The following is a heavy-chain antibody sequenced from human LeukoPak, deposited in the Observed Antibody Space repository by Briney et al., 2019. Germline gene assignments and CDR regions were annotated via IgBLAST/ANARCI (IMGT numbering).Heavy chain of an antibody. CDR2: IKQDGSEK. CDR3: ARDLVAATRGLFGY. V-gene: IGHV3-7*01. D-gene: IGHD2-15*01. CDR1: GFTLTNYA. Sequence: PGGSLRLSCAASGFTLTNYAMSWVRQAPGKGLEWVANIKQDGSEKYYVDSVKGRFTISRDNAKNSLYLQMNSLRAEDTAVYYCARDLVAATRGLFGYWGQGTLVTVSS. J-gene: IGHJ4*02.